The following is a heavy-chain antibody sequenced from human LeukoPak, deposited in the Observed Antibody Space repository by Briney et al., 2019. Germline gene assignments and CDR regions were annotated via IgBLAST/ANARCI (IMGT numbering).Heavy chain of an antibody. CDR3: AREWENATPFAFDI. J-gene: IGHJ3*02. D-gene: IGHD1-26*01. CDR1: GFTFSSYG. V-gene: IGHV3-33*01. Sequence: GRSLRLSCAASGFTFSSYGMHWVRQAPGKGLEGVAVIWYDGSHKYYADSVRGRFTISRDNSENTLHLQMNSLRAEDTAVYYCAREWENATPFAFDIWGQGTMVTVSS. CDR2: IWYDGSHK.